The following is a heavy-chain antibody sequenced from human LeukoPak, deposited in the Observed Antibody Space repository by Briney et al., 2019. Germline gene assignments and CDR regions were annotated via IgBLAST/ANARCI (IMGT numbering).Heavy chain of an antibody. CDR2: ITSSSRYI. J-gene: IGHJ4*02. V-gene: IGHV3-21*01. Sequence: PGGSLRLSCAASGFTFSSYSMNWVRQAPGKGLEWLSSITSSSRYIWYADSVKGRFTISRDNAKNSVYLQMDSLRADDTAVYFCARGGDSSIWDFAYWGQGTLVTVSS. CDR1: GFTFSSYS. D-gene: IGHD6-13*01. CDR3: ARGGDSSIWDFAY.